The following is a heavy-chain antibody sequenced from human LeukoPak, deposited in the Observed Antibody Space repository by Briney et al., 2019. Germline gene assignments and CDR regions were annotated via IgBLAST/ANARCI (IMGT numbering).Heavy chain of an antibody. CDR1: GCTFTGYY. Sequence: ASVKVSCKASGCTFTGYYMHWVRQAPGQGLEWMGWINPNSGGTNYAQKFQGRVTMTRDTSISTAYMELSRLRSDDTAVYYCARDMKNGRILYYWGQGTLVTVSS. CDR2: INPNSGGT. J-gene: IGHJ4*02. V-gene: IGHV1-2*02. D-gene: IGHD2-15*01. CDR3: ARDMKNGRILYY.